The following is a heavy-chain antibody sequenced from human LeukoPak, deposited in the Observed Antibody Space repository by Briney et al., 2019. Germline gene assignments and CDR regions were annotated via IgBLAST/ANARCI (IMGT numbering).Heavy chain of an antibody. CDR1: GGSLTNYY. D-gene: IGHD2-2*01. CDR2: IYYSGST. V-gene: IGHV4-59*01. CDR3: ARSDCSSTSCYVRGAFDI. J-gene: IGHJ3*02. Sequence: SETLSLTCTVSGGSLTNYYWSWIRQPPGKGLDWIGHIYYSGSTNYNPSLKSRVTISLDTSKNQFSLKVISVTAADTAVYYCARSDCSSTSCYVRGAFDIWGQGTMVTVSS.